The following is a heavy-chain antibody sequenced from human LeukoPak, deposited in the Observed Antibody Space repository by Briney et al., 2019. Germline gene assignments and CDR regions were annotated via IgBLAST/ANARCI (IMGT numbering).Heavy chain of an antibody. V-gene: IGHV3-53*01. CDR2: IYSGGST. J-gene: IGHJ5*02. Sequence: PGGSLRLSCAASAFTVSSNYMSWVRQAPGKGLEWVSVIYSGGSTYYADSVKGRFTISRDNSKNTLYLQMNSLRAEDTAVYYCAAGYSSSWYKTCNWFDPWGQGTLVTVSS. D-gene: IGHD6-13*01. CDR3: AAGYSSSWYKTCNWFDP. CDR1: AFTVSSNY.